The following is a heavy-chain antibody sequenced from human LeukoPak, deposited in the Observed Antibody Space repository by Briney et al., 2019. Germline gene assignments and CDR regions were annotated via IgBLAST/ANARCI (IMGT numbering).Heavy chain of an antibody. D-gene: IGHD2-2*01. CDR3: AKRGNPPIVVVPAAIGDAEYFQH. Sequence: GGSLRLSCAASGFTFSSYAMSWVRQAPGKGLEWVSAISGSGGSTYYADSVKGRFTISRDNSKNTLYLQMNSLRAEDTAVYYCAKRGNPPIVVVPAAIGDAEYFQHWGQGTLVTVSS. J-gene: IGHJ1*01. V-gene: IGHV3-23*01. CDR2: ISGSGGST. CDR1: GFTFSSYA.